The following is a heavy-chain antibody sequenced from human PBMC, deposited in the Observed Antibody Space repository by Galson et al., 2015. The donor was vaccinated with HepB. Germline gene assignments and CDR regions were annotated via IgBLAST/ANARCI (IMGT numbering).Heavy chain of an antibody. CDR3: ARTDYGDNWFDP. V-gene: IGHV3-11*06. J-gene: IGHJ5*02. CDR1: GFTFSDYY. D-gene: IGHD4-17*01. CDR2: ISSSSSYT. Sequence: SLRLSCAASGFTFSDYYMSWIRQAPGKGLEWVSYISSSSSYTNYADSVKGRFTISRDNAKNSLYLQMNSLSAEDTAVYYCARTDYGDNWFDPWGQGTLVTVSS.